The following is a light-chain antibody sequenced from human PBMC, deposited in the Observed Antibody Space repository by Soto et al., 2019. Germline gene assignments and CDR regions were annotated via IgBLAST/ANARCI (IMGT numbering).Light chain of an antibody. J-gene: IGKJ5*01. CDR1: QGISSW. CDR2: ATS. Sequence: DIQMTQSPSSVSASVGDRVTITCRASQGISSWLAWYQQKPGKAPKLLIYATSSLQTGVQSRFSGSGSGTDFTLTISSLQPEDFASYYCQQSNRVPIPFGQGTRLEIK. CDR3: QQSNRVPIP. V-gene: IGKV1-12*01.